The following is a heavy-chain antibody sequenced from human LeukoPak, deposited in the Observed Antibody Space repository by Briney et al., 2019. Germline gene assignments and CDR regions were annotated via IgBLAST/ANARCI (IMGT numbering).Heavy chain of an antibody. Sequence: PSETLSLTCTVSGGSISSSSYYWSWIRQPAGKGLEWIGLISTSGSPKYNPSLKSRVTMSIDTSKNQFSLKLSSATAADTAVYYCARDLTTPPYNWFDPWGQGMLVTVSS. V-gene: IGHV4-61*02. CDR2: ISTSGSP. J-gene: IGHJ5*02. D-gene: IGHD4/OR15-4a*01. CDR1: GGSISSSSYY. CDR3: ARDLTTPPYNWFDP.